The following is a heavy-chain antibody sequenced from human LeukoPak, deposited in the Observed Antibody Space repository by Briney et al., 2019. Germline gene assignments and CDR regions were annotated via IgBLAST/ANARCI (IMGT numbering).Heavy chain of an antibody. CDR1: GFTFSNYG. V-gene: IGHV3-33*01. Sequence: GGSLRLSCAASGFTFSNYGMHWVRQAPGKGLEWVVFIWYDGSNKYYADSVKGRFTISRDHSKNTLYLQMNSLRVEDTAVYYCARGEGGIAASPEDYWGQGTLVTVSS. J-gene: IGHJ4*02. CDR3: ARGEGGIAASPEDY. D-gene: IGHD6-13*01. CDR2: IWYDGSNK.